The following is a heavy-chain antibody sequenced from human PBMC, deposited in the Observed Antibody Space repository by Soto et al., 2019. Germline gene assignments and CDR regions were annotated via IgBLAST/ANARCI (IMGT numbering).Heavy chain of an antibody. V-gene: IGHV3-21*01. D-gene: IGHD2-2*02. CDR2: ISSRSDI. Sequence: GGSLRLSCVGSGFTFSTYSIDWVRQAPGKGLEWVSSISSRSDIYYAASAKGRFTISRDNDKNSVSLQMNSLRAEETAVYYCAREYTAWPLAYGLDVWGQGTTVTVSS. CDR3: AREYTAWPLAYGLDV. J-gene: IGHJ6*02. CDR1: GFTFSTYS.